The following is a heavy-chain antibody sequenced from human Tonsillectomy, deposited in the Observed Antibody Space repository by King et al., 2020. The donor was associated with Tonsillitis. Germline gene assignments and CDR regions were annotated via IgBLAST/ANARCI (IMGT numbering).Heavy chain of an antibody. J-gene: IGHJ4*02. CDR3: TRFPAPEYGDYGDY. CDR2: IRSKANSYAT. D-gene: IGHD4-17*01. Sequence: VQLVESGGGLVQPGGSLKLSCAASGFTFSGSARHWVRQASGKGLEWVGRIRSKANSYATAYAASVKGRFTISRDDSKNTAYLRMNSLKTEDTAVYYCTRFPAPEYGDYGDYWGQGPLVTVPS. CDR1: GFTFSGSA. V-gene: IGHV3-73*02.